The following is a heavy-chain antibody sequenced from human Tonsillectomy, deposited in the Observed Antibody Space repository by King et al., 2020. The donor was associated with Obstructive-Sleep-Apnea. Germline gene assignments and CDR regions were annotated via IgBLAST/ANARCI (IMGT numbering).Heavy chain of an antibody. CDR2: ISSSGNNI. J-gene: IGHJ4*02. D-gene: IGHD2-21*01. CDR3: ARDKSTVVFDY. CDR1: GFIFSDYY. V-gene: IGHV3-11*01. Sequence: VQLVESGGGLVKPGGSLRLSCAASGFIFSDYYMNWLRQAPGKGLEWVSYISSSGNNIYYADSVKGRFTISRDNAKNSLYLQMNSLRAGDTAIYYCARDKSTVVFDYWGQGTLVTVSS.